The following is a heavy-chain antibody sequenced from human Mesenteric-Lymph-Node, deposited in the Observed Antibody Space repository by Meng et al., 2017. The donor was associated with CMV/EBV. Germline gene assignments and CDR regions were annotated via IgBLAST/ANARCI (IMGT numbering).Heavy chain of an antibody. CDR2: VSTHNRST. D-gene: IGHD6-6*01. J-gene: IGHJ4*02. Sequence: VEAAQPGGAGGLLAASGRVSCKTFVYVFYLDGISWWRHDPAQGGEWVGWVSTHNRSTSYEQNLEGRVTITRDTSTSKVYLELRSPRSDDTAVYYCARVCGYSSSWGSDYWGQGTLVTVSS. CDR3: ARVCGYSSSWGSDY. CDR1: VYVFYLDG. V-gene: IGHV1-18*01.